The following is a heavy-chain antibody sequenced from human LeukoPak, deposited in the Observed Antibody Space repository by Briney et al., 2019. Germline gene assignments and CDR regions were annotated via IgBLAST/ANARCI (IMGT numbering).Heavy chain of an antibody. CDR3: ARENYCTNGVCWAFDP. CDR1: GGSISSSDYY. CDR2: IYYTGSS. D-gene: IGHD2-8*01. J-gene: IGHJ5*02. Sequence: PSETLSLTCTVSGGSISSSDYYWGWVRQPPGKGLEWIGNIYYTGSSSYNSSLKSRVTISVDTSKNQFSLQLSSVTAADTAVYYCARENYCTNGVCWAFDPWGQGTLVTVSS. V-gene: IGHV4-39*07.